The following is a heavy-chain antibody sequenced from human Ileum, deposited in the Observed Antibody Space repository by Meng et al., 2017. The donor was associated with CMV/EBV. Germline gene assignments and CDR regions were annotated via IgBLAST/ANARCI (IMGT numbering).Heavy chain of an antibody. CDR2: IYHGGST. Sequence: QVDLHEPGPGPVSPSETRSLTCTASGDSITSFYWSWIRQPAGKALEWIGRIYHGGSTNYNPSLKSRVTLSVDTSKNQFSMRLTSVTAADTAVYYCARGPGGFGDFNFDYWGQGTLVTVSS. CDR3: ARGPGGFGDFNFDY. J-gene: IGHJ4*02. CDR1: GDSITSFY. V-gene: IGHV4-4*07. D-gene: IGHD3-16*01.